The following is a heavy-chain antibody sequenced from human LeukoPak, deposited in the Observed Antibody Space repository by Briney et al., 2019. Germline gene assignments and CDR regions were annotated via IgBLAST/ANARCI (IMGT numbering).Heavy chain of an antibody. V-gene: IGHV1-8*03. D-gene: IGHD5-18*01. Sequence: GASVKVSCKASGYTFTSYDINWVRQATGQGLEWMGWLNPNSGNTGYAQKFQGRVTITRNTSISTAYMELSSLRAEDTAVYYCARDRRGYSFDYWGQGTLVTVSS. CDR3: ARDRRGYSFDY. CDR2: LNPNSGNT. CDR1: GYTFTSYD. J-gene: IGHJ4*02.